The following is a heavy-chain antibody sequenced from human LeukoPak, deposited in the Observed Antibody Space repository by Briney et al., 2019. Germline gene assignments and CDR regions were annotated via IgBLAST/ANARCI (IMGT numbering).Heavy chain of an antibody. CDR2: INHSGST. J-gene: IGHJ5*02. V-gene: IGHV4-34*01. CDR1: GGSFSGYY. CDR3: ARGIAAAGTRFDP. Sequence: SETLSLTCAVYGGSFSGYYWSWIRQPPGKGLEWIGEINHSGSTNYNPSLKSRVTISLDTSKNQFSLKLSSVTAADTAVYYCARGIAAAGTRFDPWGQGTPVTVSS. D-gene: IGHD6-13*01.